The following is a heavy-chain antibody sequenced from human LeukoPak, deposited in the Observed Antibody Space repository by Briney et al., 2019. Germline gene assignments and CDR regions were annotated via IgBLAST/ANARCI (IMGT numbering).Heavy chain of an antibody. J-gene: IGHJ4*02. CDR1: GGSISSSSYH. D-gene: IGHD3-22*01. CDR3: VRYSSGYCNY. V-gene: IGHV4-39*01. Sequence: PSETLSLTCTVSGGSISSSSYHWGWIRQPPEKGLEWIGTIYYSGNTYYNPSLKSRVTISVDTSKNQFSLRLNSVTAADTAVYYCVRYSSGYCNYWGQGTLVTVSS. CDR2: IYYSGNT.